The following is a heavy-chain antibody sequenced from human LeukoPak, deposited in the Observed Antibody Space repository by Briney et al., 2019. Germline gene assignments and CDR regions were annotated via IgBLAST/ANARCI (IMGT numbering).Heavy chain of an antibody. CDR2: MNPNSGNT. D-gene: IGHD2-15*01. J-gene: IGHJ3*02. Sequence: ASVKVSCKASGYTFTSYDINWARQATGQGLEWMGWMNPNSGNTGFAQKFQGRVTMTRNTSISTAYIELSSLRSDDTAVYYCATRISGVRRDGFDIWGQGTMVTVSS. CDR3: ATRISGVRRDGFDI. V-gene: IGHV1-8*01. CDR1: GYTFTSYD.